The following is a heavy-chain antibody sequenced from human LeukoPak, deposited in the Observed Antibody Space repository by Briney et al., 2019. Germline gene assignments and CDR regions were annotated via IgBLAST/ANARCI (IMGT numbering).Heavy chain of an antibody. CDR2: IDWDDDK. V-gene: IGHV2-70*11. D-gene: IGHD4-23*01. CDR1: GFSPRTSGMC. CDR3: ARTPPTVVTPYFDY. J-gene: IGHJ4*02. Sequence: SGPTLVNPTQTLTLTCTFSGFSPRTSGMCVSWIRQPPGKALEWLSRIDWDDDKYYSTSLKTRLTISKDTSKNQVVLTMTNMDPVDTATYYCARTPPTVVTPYFDYWGQGTLVTVSS.